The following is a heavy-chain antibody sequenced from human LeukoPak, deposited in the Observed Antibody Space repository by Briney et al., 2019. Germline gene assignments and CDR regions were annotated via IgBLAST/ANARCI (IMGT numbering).Heavy chain of an antibody. J-gene: IGHJ6*02. CDR3: ARAQSGHCSSTSCYDYGMDV. V-gene: IGHV3-7*01. Sequence: RGTLRPSCAASTFTSCNYWMSWVRQAPGKGLEWVANINQNGSEKYYADSLKGRFTFSRDNAKNSLYLQMNCLRAEDTAVYYCARAQSGHCSSTSCYDYGMDVWGQGTTVTVSS. CDR1: TFTSCNYW. D-gene: IGHD2-2*01. CDR2: INQNGSEK.